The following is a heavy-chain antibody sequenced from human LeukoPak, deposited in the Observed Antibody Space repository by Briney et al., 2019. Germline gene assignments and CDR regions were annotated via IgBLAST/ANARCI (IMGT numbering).Heavy chain of an antibody. CDR1: GGSFSGYY. D-gene: IGHD2-21*02. CDR3: ARAPCGGDCYSDY. V-gene: IGHV4-34*12. CDR2: IIHSGST. J-gene: IGHJ4*02. Sequence: KPSETLSLTCAVYGGSFSGYYWSWIRQPPGKGLEWIGEIIHSGSTNYNPSLKSRVIISVDTSKNQFSLKLSSVTAADTAVYYCARAPCGGDCYSDYWGQGTLVTVSS.